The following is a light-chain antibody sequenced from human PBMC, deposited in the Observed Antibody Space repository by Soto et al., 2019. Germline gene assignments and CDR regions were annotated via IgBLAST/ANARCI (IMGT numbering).Light chain of an antibody. CDR1: SSDVGGYDY. V-gene: IGLV2-8*01. CDR3: SSYTGGNPSYV. J-gene: IGLJ1*01. Sequence: QSVLAQPPSASGSPGQSVTISCTGTSSDVGGYDYVSWYQQHPGKAPKLMIYEVTIRPSGVSDRFSGSKSGNTASLNVSGLQAEDEADYYCSSYTGGNPSYVFGTGTKVTV. CDR2: EVT.